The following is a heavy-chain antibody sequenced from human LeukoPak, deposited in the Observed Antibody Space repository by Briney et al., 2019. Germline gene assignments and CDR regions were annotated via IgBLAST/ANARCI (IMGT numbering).Heavy chain of an antibody. CDR3: ARRQGCSNTACPPDY. CDR1: GFSFNTYW. V-gene: IGHV5-51*01. D-gene: IGHD2-2*01. CDR2: IYAGDSDT. Sequence: GESLKISCKGSGFSFNTYWIGWVRQMPGKGLGWIGIIYAGDSDTRYSTSFQGEVTISVDKSISTAYLQWSSLKASDTAMYYCARRQGCSNTACPPDYWGQGTLVTVSS. J-gene: IGHJ4*02.